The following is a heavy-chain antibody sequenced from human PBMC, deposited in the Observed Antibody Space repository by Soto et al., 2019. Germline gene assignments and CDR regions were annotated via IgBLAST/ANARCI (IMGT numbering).Heavy chain of an antibody. J-gene: IGHJ6*02. D-gene: IGHD2-2*01. Sequence: QVQLVQSGAEVKKPGASVKVSCKASGYTFTSYGIAWVRLAPGQGLEWMGWISAQNSKTTYARKFQGRATLTTDTSTNTAYLELRSLRTDDTAIYYCAGAVHQLLSPHYYYFGMDVWGHGTTVTVSS. V-gene: IGHV1-18*04. CDR2: ISAQNSKT. CDR3: AGAVHQLLSPHYYYFGMDV. CDR1: GYTFTSYG.